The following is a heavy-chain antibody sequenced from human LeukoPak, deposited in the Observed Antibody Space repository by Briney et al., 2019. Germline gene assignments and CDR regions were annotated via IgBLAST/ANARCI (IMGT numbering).Heavy chain of an antibody. D-gene: IGHD3-3*01. Sequence: SETLSLTCTVSGGSISSSSYYWGWIRQPPGKGLEWIGSIYYSGSTYYNPSLKSRVTISVDTSKNQFSLKLSSVTAADTAVYYCASLILEWLGFEEDSFDYWGQGTLVTVSS. J-gene: IGHJ4*02. CDR2: IYYSGST. V-gene: IGHV4-39*01. CDR1: GGSISSSSYY. CDR3: ASLILEWLGFEEDSFDY.